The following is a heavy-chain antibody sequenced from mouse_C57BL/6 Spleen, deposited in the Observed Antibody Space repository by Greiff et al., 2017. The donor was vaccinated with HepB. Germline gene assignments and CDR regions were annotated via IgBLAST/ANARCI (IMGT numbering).Heavy chain of an antibody. D-gene: IGHD1-1*01. Sequence: VQLQQPGAELAKPGASVKLSCKASGYTFTSYWMHWVKQRPGQGLEWIGYINPSSGYTKYNQKFKDKATLTADKSSSTAYMQQSSLTSEDSAVYYCASSQDFSSPWYFDDWGTGTTVTVSS. J-gene: IGHJ1*03. V-gene: IGHV1-7*01. CDR3: ASSQDFSSPWYFDD. CDR1: GYTFTSYW. CDR2: INPSSGYT.